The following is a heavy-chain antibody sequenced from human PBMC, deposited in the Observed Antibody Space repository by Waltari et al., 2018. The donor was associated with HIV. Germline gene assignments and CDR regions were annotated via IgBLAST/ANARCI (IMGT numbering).Heavy chain of an antibody. V-gene: IGHV3-66*01. CDR1: GFTVSSNY. CDR2: IYSGGST. CDR3: ARDPVTMVRGVITHWFDP. D-gene: IGHD3-10*01. Sequence: EVQLVESGGGLVQPGGSLRLSCAASGFTVSSNYMSWVRQAPGKGLEWVSVIYSGGSTYYADSVKGRFTISRDNSKNTLYLQMNSLRAEDTAVYYCARDPVTMVRGVITHWFDPWGQGTLVTVSS. J-gene: IGHJ5*02.